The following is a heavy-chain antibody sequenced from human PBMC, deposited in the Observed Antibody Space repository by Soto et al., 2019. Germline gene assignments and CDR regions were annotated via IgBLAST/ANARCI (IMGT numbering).Heavy chain of an antibody. CDR2: ISIGSSTI. CDR3: ARGSPRNTDFDY. D-gene: IGHD1-1*01. Sequence: GGSLRLSCAASGFTFRSYSMNWVRQSPGKGLEWVSHISIGSSTIDYADSVKGRFTISRDNSKNTLYLQMNSLRAEDTAVYYCARGSPRNTDFDYWGQGTLVTVSS. CDR1: GFTFRSYS. J-gene: IGHJ4*02. V-gene: IGHV3-48*01.